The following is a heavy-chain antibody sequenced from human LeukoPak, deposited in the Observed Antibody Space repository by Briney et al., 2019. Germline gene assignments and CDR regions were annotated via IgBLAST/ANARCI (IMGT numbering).Heavy chain of an antibody. V-gene: IGHV3-21*01. D-gene: IGHD6-13*01. CDR3: ATLYSSSWDNWFDP. J-gene: IGHJ5*02. Sequence: GGSLRLSCAASGFTFSSYSMNWVRQAPGKGLEWVSSISSSSSYIYYADSVKGRFTISRDNAKNSLYLQMNSLRAEDTAVYYCATLYSSSWDNWFDPWGQGTLVTVSS. CDR2: ISSSSSYI. CDR1: GFTFSSYS.